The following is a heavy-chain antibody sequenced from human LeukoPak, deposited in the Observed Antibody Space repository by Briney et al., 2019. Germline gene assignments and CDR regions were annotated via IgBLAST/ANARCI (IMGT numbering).Heavy chain of an antibody. J-gene: IGHJ3*02. D-gene: IGHD4-17*01. CDR3: ARGFYGDYVGVYAFDI. CDR1: GGSISSGSYY. V-gene: IGHV4-61*02. Sequence: SQTLSRTCTVSGGSISSGSYYWSWIRQPAGKGLEWIGRIYTSGSTNYNPSLKSRVTISVDTSKNQFSLKLSSVTAADTAVYYCARGFYGDYVGVYAFDIWGQGTMVTVSS. CDR2: IYTSGST.